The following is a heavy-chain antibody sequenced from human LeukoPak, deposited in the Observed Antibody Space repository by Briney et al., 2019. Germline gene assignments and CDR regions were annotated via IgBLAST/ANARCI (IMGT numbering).Heavy chain of an antibody. J-gene: IGHJ6*02. V-gene: IGHV4-4*07. CDR1: GGSISSYY. CDR2: IYTSGST. Sequence: PSETLSLTCTVSGGSISSYYWSWIRQPAGKGLEWIGRIYTSGSTNYNPSLKSRVTMSVGTSKNQFSLKLSSVTAADTAMYYCARERLVVVAQYYYYGMDVWGQGTTVTVSS. D-gene: IGHD3-22*01. CDR3: ARERLVVVAQYYYYGMDV.